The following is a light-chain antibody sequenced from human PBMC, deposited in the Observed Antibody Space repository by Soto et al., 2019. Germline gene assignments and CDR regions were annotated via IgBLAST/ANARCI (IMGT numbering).Light chain of an antibody. J-gene: IGKJ2*01. CDR2: DAS. V-gene: IGKV3-11*01. CDR1: QSVSSY. CDR3: QQRSNLPGT. Sequence: EIVLTQSPATLSLSPGERATLSCRASQSVSSYLVWYQQKPGQAPRLLIYDASNRATGIPARFSGSGSGTEFTLTSSSLEPEDFAVYYCQQRSNLPGTFGQGTKLEI.